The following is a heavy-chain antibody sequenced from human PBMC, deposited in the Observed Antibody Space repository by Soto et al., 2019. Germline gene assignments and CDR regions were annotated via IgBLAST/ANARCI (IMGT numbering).Heavy chain of an antibody. CDR1: GFTFSSYA. D-gene: IGHD6-13*01. Sequence: GGSLRLSCAASGFTFSSYAMSWVRQAPGKGLEWVSAITGSGGSTYYADSVKGRFTISRDNSKNTLSLQMNSLRAEDTAVYYSAKASAAARPYYFYFWGQRALVTVSS. CDR3: AKASAAARPYYFYF. V-gene: IGHV3-23*01. J-gene: IGHJ4*02. CDR2: ITGSGGST.